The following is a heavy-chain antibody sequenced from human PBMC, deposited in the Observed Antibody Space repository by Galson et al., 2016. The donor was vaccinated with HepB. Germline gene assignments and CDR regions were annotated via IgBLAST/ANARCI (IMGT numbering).Heavy chain of an antibody. CDR3: AKEGRGATNYDGMDV. Sequence: SLRLSCAGSGFTFSNYDMHWVRQATGKGLEWVATIGTAGDTYYPGSVKGRFIISRENAKNSLYLQMNSLRAADTAVYYCAKEGRGATNYDGMDVWGQGTTVTVSS. J-gene: IGHJ6*02. D-gene: IGHD1-1*01. CDR2: IGTAGDT. V-gene: IGHV3-13*01. CDR1: GFTFSNYD.